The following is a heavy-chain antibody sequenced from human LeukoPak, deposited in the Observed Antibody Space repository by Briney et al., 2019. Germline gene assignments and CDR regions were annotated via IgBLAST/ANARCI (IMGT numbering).Heavy chain of an antibody. CDR1: GGSISSSSYY. V-gene: IGHV4-61*05. CDR3: ARSRYYDGSGFYEFDY. D-gene: IGHD3-22*01. J-gene: IGHJ4*02. CDR2: IYYSGSN. Sequence: PSETLSLTCTVSGGSISSSSYYWGWIRQPPGKGLEWIGYIYYSGSNDYNPSLKSRVTIPVDTSKNQFPLKLRSVTAADTAVYYCARSRYYDGSGFYEFDYWGQGTLVTVSS.